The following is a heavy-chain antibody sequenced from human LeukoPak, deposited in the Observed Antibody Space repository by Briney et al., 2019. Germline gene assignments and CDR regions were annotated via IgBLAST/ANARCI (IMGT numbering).Heavy chain of an antibody. Sequence: GASVKVSCKASGYTFTSYYMHWVRQAPGQGLEWMGIINPSGGSTSYAQKFQGRVTMTRDTSTSTVYMELSSLRSEDTAVYYCAKEYCTNGVCYKKNYYGMDVWGKGTTVTVSS. CDR2: INPSGGST. CDR1: GYTFTSYY. J-gene: IGHJ6*04. D-gene: IGHD2-8*01. V-gene: IGHV1-46*01. CDR3: AKEYCTNGVCYKKNYYGMDV.